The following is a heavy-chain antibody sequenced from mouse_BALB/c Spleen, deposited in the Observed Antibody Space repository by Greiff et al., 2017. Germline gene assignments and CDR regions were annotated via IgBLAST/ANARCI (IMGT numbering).Heavy chain of an antibody. CDR2: ISSGSSTI. D-gene: IGHD2-1*01. CDR1: GFTFSSFG. Sequence: EVQGVESGGGLVQPGGSRKLSCAASGFTFSSFGMHWVRQAPEKGLEWVAYISSGSSTIYYADTVKGRFTISRDNPKNTLFLQMTSLRSEDTAMYYCARDGNGYWGQGTTLTVSS. CDR3: ARDGNGY. V-gene: IGHV5-17*02. J-gene: IGHJ2*01.